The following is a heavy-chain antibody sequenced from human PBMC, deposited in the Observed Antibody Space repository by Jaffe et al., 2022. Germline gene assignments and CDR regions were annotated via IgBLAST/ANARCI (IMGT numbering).Heavy chain of an antibody. D-gene: IGHD3-9*01. Sequence: QVQLQESGPGLVKPSGTLSLTCAVSGGSISSSNWWSWIRQPPGKGLEWIGEIYHSGSTNYNPSLKSRVTISVDKSKNQFSLKLSSVTAADTAVYYCASSTGYDILTGYPRNWFDPWGQGTLVTVSS. CDR1: GGSISSSNW. CDR3: ASSTGYDILTGYPRNWFDP. CDR2: IYHSGST. V-gene: IGHV4-4*02. J-gene: IGHJ5*02.